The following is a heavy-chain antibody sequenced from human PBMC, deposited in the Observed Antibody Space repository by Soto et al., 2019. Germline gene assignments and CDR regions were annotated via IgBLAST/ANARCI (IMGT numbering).Heavy chain of an antibody. CDR1: GCSFSSYA. J-gene: IGHJ3*02. Sequence: SVKVSCKASGCSFSSYAISWVRQAPGQGLEWMGGIIPIFGTANYAQKFQGRVTITADESTSTAYMEMSSLRSEDTAVYYCARGYCSGGSCWAEAFDIWGQGPMVT. D-gene: IGHD2-15*01. CDR2: IIPIFGTA. CDR3: ARGYCSGGSCWAEAFDI. V-gene: IGHV1-69*13.